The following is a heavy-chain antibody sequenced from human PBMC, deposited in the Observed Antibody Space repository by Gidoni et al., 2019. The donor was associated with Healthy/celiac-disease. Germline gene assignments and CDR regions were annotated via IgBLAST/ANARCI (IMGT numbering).Heavy chain of an antibody. CDR3: AREANIVVVPAAMDNWFDP. CDR1: GGTFSSYA. D-gene: IGHD2-2*01. Sequence: QVQLVQSGAEVTKPGSSVKVSCQASGGTFSSYAISWVRQAPGQGLEWMGGIIPIFGTANYAQKFQGRVTITADESTSTAYMELSSLRSEDTAVYYCAREANIVVVPAAMDNWFDPWGQGTLVTVSS. CDR2: IIPIFGTA. J-gene: IGHJ5*02. V-gene: IGHV1-69*01.